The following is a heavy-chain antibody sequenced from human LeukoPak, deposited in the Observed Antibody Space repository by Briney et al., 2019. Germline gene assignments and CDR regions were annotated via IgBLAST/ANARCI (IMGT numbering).Heavy chain of an antibody. V-gene: IGHV3-23*01. CDR2: ISGSGGST. D-gene: IGHD3-22*01. J-gene: IGHJ4*02. CDR3: AKSGSGYYYDSSGLDY. Sequence: GGSLRLSCAASGFTFSSYAMSWVRQAPGKGLEWVSAISGSGGSTYYADSVKGRSTISRDNSKNTLYLQMNSLRAEDTAVYYCAKSGSGYYYDSSGLDYWGQGTLVTVSS. CDR1: GFTFSSYA.